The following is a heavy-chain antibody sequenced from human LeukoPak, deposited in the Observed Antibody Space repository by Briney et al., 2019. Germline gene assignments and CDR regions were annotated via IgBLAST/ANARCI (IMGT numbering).Heavy chain of an antibody. J-gene: IGHJ6*02. Sequence: PSQTLSLTCTVSGGSISSGDYYWSWIRQPPGKGLEWIGYIYYSGSTYYNPSLKSRVTISVDTSKNQFSLKLSSVTAADTAVYYCARAAVGWSSSGWYDYYYYGMDVWGQGTTVTVSS. CDR1: GGSISSGDYY. CDR3: ARAAVGWSSSGWYDYYYYGMDV. D-gene: IGHD6-19*01. V-gene: IGHV4-30-4*01. CDR2: IYYSGST.